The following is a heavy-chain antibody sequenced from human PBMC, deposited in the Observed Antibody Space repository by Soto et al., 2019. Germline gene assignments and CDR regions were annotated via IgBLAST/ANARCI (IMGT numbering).Heavy chain of an antibody. J-gene: IGHJ3*02. CDR3: AKDLTTYHAFDI. Sequence: GGSLRLSCAASGFIFSIFGMHWVRQAPGKGLEWVTFISYDGRSKYYPDSVKGRFTVSRDNSKNTLYLQMDSLRAEDTAVYFCAKDLTTYHAFDIWGQGTMVTVSS. CDR1: GFIFSIFG. D-gene: IGHD3-22*01. CDR2: ISYDGRSK. V-gene: IGHV3-30*18.